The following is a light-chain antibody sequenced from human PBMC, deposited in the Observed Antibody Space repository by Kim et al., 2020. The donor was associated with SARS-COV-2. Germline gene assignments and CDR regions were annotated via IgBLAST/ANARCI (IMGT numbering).Light chain of an antibody. CDR2: WAS. J-gene: IGKJ4*01. V-gene: IGKV4-1*01. CDR3: QQYYRSPLT. CDR1: QSGSHSPNNKNY. Sequence: ATINCKSSQSGSHSPNNKNYLAWYQQKPGQPPKLLIYWASTRESGVPDRFSGSGSGTDFTLTISSLQAEDVAVYYCQQYYRSPLTFGGGTKVDIK.